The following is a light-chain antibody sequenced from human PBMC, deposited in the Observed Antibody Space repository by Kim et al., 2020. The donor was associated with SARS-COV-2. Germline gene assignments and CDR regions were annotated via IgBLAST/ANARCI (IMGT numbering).Light chain of an antibody. J-gene: IGKJ4*01. V-gene: IGKV2-28*01. CDR2: LGS. CDR1: QSLLHRNGHNY. CDR3: MQALQTPLT. Sequence: DIVMTQSPLSLTVTPGEPASISCRSSQSLLHRNGHNYLDWYVQKPGQSPQLLIYLGSSRASGVPDRFSGSGSGTDFTLKITRVEAEDVGVYYCMQALQTPLTFGGGTKVDIK.